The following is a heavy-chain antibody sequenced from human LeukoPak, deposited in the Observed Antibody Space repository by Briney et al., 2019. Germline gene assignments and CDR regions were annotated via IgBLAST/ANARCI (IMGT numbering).Heavy chain of an antibody. CDR1: GYTFTGYY. D-gene: IGHD3-3*01. CDR3: ARDLVDRDDFPD. CDR2: INPNSGGT. V-gene: IGHV1-2*02. J-gene: IGHJ4*02. Sequence: ASVKVSCKASGYTFTGYYIHWVRQAPGQGLEWMGWINPNSGGTNYAQKFQGRVTMTRDTSISTAYMELSRLRSDDTAVYYCARDLVDRDDFPDWGQGTLVTVSS.